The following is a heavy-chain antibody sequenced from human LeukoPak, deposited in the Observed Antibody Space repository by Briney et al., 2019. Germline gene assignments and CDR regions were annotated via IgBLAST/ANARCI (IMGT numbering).Heavy chain of an antibody. CDR1: GFTFSSYA. D-gene: IGHD3-22*01. Sequence: PGGSLRLSCAASGFTFSSYAMHWVRQAPGKGLEWVSVISYDGRNKYYADSVKGRFTISRDNSKNTLYLQMNSLRAEDTAVYYCARDLDRTFDYWGQGTLVTVSS. CDR2: ISYDGRNK. V-gene: IGHV3-30-3*01. J-gene: IGHJ4*02. CDR3: ARDLDRTFDY.